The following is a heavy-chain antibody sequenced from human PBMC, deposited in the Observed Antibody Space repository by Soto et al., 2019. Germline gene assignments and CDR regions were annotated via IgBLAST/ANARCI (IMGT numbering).Heavy chain of an antibody. J-gene: IGHJ6*02. D-gene: IGHD6-19*01. CDR1: GFTFSSYS. CDR3: AAPGLRAVAGTPNYYYYGMDV. CDR2: ISSSSSYI. Sequence: EVQLVESGGGLVKPGGSLRLSCAASGFTFSSYSMNWVRQAPGKGLEWVQSISSSSSYIYYADSVKGRFTISRDNAKNSLYLQMNSLRAEDTAVYYCAAPGLRAVAGTPNYYYYGMDVWGQGTTVTVSS. V-gene: IGHV3-21*01.